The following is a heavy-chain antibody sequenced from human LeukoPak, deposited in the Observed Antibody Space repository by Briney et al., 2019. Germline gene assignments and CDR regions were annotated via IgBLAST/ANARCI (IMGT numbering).Heavy chain of an antibody. D-gene: IGHD6-13*01. Sequence: GGSLRLSCAASGFTFSTYAMQWVRQAPDKRLEYVSGMDDVGTTIFYADSVKGRFIMSRDNSRDTLYLQMGSLRPEDTAVYYCAREGSSSWYGDYWGQGTLVTVSS. CDR3: AREGSSSWYGDY. CDR1: GFTFSTYA. V-gene: IGHV3-64*02. J-gene: IGHJ4*02. CDR2: MDDVGTTI.